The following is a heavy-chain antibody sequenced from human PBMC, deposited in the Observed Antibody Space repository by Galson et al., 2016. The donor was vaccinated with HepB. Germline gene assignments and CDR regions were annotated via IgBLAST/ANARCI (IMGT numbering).Heavy chain of an antibody. J-gene: IGHJ4*02. CDR2: TFYRSTWEN. CDR1: GDSVYNNGAA. V-gene: IGHV6-1*01. D-gene: IGHD3-10*01. CDR3: ARAVMLGRGMDV. Sequence: AISGDSVYNNGAAWVWIRQSPSRGLEWLGRTFYRSTWENHYAGSVINRITISPDTSRNQFSLHLHSLTPEDTAVYYCARAVMLGRGMDVWGQGTLVTVSS.